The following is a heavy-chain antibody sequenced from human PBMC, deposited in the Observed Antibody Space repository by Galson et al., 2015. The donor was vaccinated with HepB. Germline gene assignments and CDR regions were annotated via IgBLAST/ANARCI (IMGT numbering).Heavy chain of an antibody. D-gene: IGHD6-13*01. CDR1: GGSISSYY. CDR3: AATHPYSSSWSFDY. CDR2: IYYSGST. J-gene: IGHJ4*02. Sequence: ETLSLTCTVSGGSISSYYWSWIRQPPGKGLEWIGYIYYSGSTNYNPSLKSRVTISVDTSKNQFSLKLSSVTAADTAVYYCAATHPYSSSWSFDYWGQGTLVTVSS. V-gene: IGHV4-59*08.